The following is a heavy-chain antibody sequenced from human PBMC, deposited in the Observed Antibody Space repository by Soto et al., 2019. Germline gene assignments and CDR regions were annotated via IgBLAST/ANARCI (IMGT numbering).Heavy chain of an antibody. D-gene: IGHD5-18*01. CDR3: ASEPAGRTAMVYGNWFDP. CDR1: GGTFSSYA. CDR2: IIPIFGTA. Sequence: QVQLVQSGAEVKKPGSSVKVSCKASGGTFSSYAISWVRQAPGQGLEWMGGIIPIFGTANYAQKFQGRVTITADESTSTAYMELSSLRSEDTAVYYCASEPAGRTAMVYGNWFDPWGQGTLVTVSS. J-gene: IGHJ5*02. V-gene: IGHV1-69*01.